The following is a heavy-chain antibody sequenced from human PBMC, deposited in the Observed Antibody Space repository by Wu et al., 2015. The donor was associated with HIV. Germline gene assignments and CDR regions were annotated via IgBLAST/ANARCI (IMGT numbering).Heavy chain of an antibody. CDR3: ARGIAVAGAFGMDV. CDR2: INPSAGST. CDR1: GYSFTTYY. D-gene: IGHD6-19*01. J-gene: IGHJ6*02. Sequence: QVQLVQSGAEVRKPGASVKVSCKASGYSFTTYYLNWVRQAPGQGLEWMGIINPSAGSTTYAQKFQGRVTMTRDTSTTTVYMELSSLRSEDTAVYYCARGIAVAGAFGMDVWGRRDRRSPSP. V-gene: IGHV1-46*01.